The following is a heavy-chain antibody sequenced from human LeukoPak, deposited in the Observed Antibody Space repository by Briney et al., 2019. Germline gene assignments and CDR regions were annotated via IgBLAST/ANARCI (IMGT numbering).Heavy chain of an antibody. J-gene: IGHJ4*02. CDR2: ISSNSSTI. D-gene: IGHD2-2*01. CDR3: ARDGRVCSSTSCYLGYPYDY. V-gene: IGHV3-48*01. Sequence: GGSLRLSCAASGFTFSSYSMTWVRQAPGQGLEWVSYISSNSSTIYYAESVKGRFTISRDNAKNSQYLQMNSLRAEDTAVYYCARDGRVCSSTSCYLGYPYDYWGQGTLVTVSS. CDR1: GFTFSSYS.